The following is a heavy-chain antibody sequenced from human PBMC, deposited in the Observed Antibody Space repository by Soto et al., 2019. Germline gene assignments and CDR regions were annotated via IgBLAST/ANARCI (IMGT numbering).Heavy chain of an antibody. D-gene: IGHD6-13*01. J-gene: IGHJ5*02. CDR3: AIASDSTWYNWLDP. V-gene: IGHV1-69*13. CDR1: GYTFTGYY. Sequence: GASVKVSCKASGYTFTGYYMHWVRQAPGQGLEFMGGIIPTFGTTNYPHKFRGRVTITADESTKTVYMELTSLTFEDTAIYYCAIASDSTWYNWLDPWGQGTLVTVSS. CDR2: IIPTFGTT.